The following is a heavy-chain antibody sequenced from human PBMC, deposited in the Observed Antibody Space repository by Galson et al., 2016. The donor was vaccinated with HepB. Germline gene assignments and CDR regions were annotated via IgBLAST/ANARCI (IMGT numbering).Heavy chain of an antibody. J-gene: IGHJ6*02. D-gene: IGHD3-10*01. CDR2: GNPRTGST. Sequence: SVKVSCKASGYTFINYYMHWVRQAPGQGLEWMGIGNPRTGSTSYAQKFQDRVTVTRDTSTSTVYMELSSLRSEDTAVYYCARDRGSNSLKDYGMDVWGQGTTVTVSS. CDR3: ARDRGSNSLKDYGMDV. V-gene: IGHV1-46*01. CDR1: GYTFINYY.